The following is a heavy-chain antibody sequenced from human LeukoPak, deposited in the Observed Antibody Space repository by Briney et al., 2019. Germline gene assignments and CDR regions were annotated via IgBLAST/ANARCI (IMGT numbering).Heavy chain of an antibody. CDR3: ARQATVTTYYFDY. J-gene: IGHJ4*02. CDR1: GGSISSYY. D-gene: IGHD4-17*01. V-gene: IGHV4-59*01. Sequence: KPSETLSLTCTVSGGSISSYYWSWIRQPPGKGLEWIGYIYYSGSTNYNPSLKSRVTISVDTSKNQFSLKLSSVTAADTAVYYCARQATVTTYYFDYWGQGTLVTVSS. CDR2: IYYSGST.